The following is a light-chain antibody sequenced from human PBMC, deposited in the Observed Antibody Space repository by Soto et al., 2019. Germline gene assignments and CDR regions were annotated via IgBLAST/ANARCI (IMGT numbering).Light chain of an antibody. CDR3: QQRSSWT. CDR1: QSVASY. Sequence: ENVLTQSPATPSFSPGEKTNLPCRASQSVASYLAWFQHKPGQAPRLLIYDASNRATGIPARFSGSGSGTDFTLTISSLEPEDPAVYYCQQRSSWTFGQGTKVDIK. V-gene: IGKV3-11*01. CDR2: DAS. J-gene: IGKJ1*01.